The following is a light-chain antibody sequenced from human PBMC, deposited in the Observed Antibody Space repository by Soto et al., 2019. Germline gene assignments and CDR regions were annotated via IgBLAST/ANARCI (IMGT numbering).Light chain of an antibody. CDR1: QSGSSW. V-gene: IGKV1-5*03. CDR2: TAS. J-gene: IGKJ2*01. CDR3: QHYNSYTYT. Sequence: DIQMTQSPSTLSASVGDRVTITCRASQSGSSWLAWYQQKPGKAPKLLIYTASSLESGVPSRFIGIGSGTVFTLPISSLQHDDFATYYCQHYNSYTYTFGQGTKLEFK.